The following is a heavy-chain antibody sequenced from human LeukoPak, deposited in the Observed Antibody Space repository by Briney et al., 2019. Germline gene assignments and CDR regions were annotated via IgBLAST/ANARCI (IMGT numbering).Heavy chain of an antibody. CDR2: IKQGGSGR. Sequence: AGVSLRLSCTASRFTFITFWMIRVRQAPGKGLEWVASIKQGGSGRYYVVSVKGRFTISRDNAKNSLYLQMNSLSAEDTAVYYCARDPFDYWGQGTLVTVSS. V-gene: IGHV3-7*01. CDR1: RFTFITFW. J-gene: IGHJ4*02. CDR3: ARDPFDY.